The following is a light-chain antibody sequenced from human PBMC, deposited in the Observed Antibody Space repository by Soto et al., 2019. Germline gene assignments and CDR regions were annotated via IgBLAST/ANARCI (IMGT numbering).Light chain of an antibody. CDR1: SSDVGGYDF. V-gene: IGLV2-14*01. J-gene: IGLJ1*01. CDR2: EVR. Sequence: QSVLTRPASVSGSPGQSITISCTGTSSDVGGYDFVSWYQHHPGKAPKLIIYEVRTRPSGVSDRFSGSKSGNTASLTISGLQAEDEADYYCSSYTSDWGVFGTGTKLTVL. CDR3: SSYTSDWGV.